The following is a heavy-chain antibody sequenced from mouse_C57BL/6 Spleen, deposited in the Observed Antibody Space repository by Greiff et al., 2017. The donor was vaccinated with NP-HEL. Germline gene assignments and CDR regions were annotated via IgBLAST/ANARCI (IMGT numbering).Heavy chain of an antibody. CDR1: GYTFTSYW. CDR3: ARWTTVVATRYFDV. Sequence: QVQLQQSGTELVKPGASVKLSCKASGYTFTSYWMHWVKQRPGQGLEWIGNINPSNGGTNYNEKFKSKATLTVDKSSSTAYMQLSSLTSEDSAVYYCARWTTVVATRYFDVWGTGTTVTVSS. V-gene: IGHV1-53*01. J-gene: IGHJ1*03. D-gene: IGHD1-1*01. CDR2: INPSNGGT.